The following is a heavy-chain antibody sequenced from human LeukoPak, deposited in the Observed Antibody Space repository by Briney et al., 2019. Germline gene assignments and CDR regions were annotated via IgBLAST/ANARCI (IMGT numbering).Heavy chain of an antibody. CDR2: INSDGSST. V-gene: IGHV3-74*01. D-gene: IGHD1-14*01. Sequence: GGSLRLSCAASGFTFSNYSMHWVRQAPGKGLVWVSRINSDGSSTTYADSVKGRFTISRDNAKNTLYLQMNSLRAEDTAVYYCARTSYTTNRFDPWGQGTLVTVSS. J-gene: IGHJ5*02. CDR3: ARTSYTTNRFDP. CDR1: GFTFSNYS.